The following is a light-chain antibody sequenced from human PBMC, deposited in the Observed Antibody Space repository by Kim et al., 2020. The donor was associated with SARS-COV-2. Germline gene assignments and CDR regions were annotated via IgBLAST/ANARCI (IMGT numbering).Light chain of an antibody. J-gene: IGKJ2*01. CDR1: QSISNSY. Sequence: EIVLTQSPGTLSLSPGDRATLSCRASQSISNSYLAWYQQKPGQAPRLLICGASNRATGIPDRFSGSGSGTDFTLTISRLEPEDFAVYYCHQYGTSPLYTFGQVTKLEI. CDR2: GAS. V-gene: IGKV3-20*01. CDR3: HQYGTSPLYT.